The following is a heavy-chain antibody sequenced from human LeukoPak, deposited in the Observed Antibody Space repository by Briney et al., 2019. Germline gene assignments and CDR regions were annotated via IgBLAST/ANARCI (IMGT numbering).Heavy chain of an antibody. CDR3: AKGLTGDIMITFGGVIVPDAFDI. CDR1: GFTFDDYA. Sequence: GGSLRLSCAASGFTFDDYAMHWVRQAPGKGLEWVSGISWNSGSIGYADSVKGRFTISRDNAKNSLYLQMNSLRAEDTALYYCAKGLTGDIMITFGGVIVPDAFDIWGQGTMVTVSS. V-gene: IGHV3-9*01. D-gene: IGHD3-16*02. CDR2: ISWNSGSI. J-gene: IGHJ3*02.